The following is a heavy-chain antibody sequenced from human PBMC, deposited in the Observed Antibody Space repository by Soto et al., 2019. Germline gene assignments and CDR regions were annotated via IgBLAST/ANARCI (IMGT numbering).Heavy chain of an antibody. CDR3: AGLRFGGPYF. Sequence: QVQLQQWGAGPLKPSETLSLTCAVYGGSFSGYYWSWIRQPPGKGLEWIGEISHSGGANYNPSLKSRVTISVDTSKNQCSLKLSSVTAADTAVYYCAGLRFGGPYFWGQGTLVTVSS. J-gene: IGHJ4*02. CDR1: GGSFSGYY. D-gene: IGHD3-10*01. V-gene: IGHV4-34*01. CDR2: ISHSGGA.